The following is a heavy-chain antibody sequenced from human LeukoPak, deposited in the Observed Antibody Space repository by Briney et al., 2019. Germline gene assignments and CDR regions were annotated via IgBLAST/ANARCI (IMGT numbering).Heavy chain of an antibody. Sequence: SVKVSSKAFLDTLSSYAISWVRQAPGQGLEWMGRITPIFGTANYAQKFQGRVTITTDESTSTAYMGLSSLRSEDTAVYYCARDHRFGELRDYWGQGTLVTVSS. V-gene: IGHV1-69*05. CDR1: LDTLSSYA. CDR2: ITPIFGTA. D-gene: IGHD3-10*01. J-gene: IGHJ4*02. CDR3: ARDHRFGELRDY.